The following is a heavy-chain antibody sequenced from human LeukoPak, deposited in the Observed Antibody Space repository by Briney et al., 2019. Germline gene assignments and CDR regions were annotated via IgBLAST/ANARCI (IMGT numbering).Heavy chain of an antibody. D-gene: IGHD6-19*01. Sequence: SETLSLTCTVSGGSISSYYWSWIRQPAGKGLEWIGRIYTSGSTNYNPSLKSRVTMSVDTSKNQFSLKLSSVTAADTAVYYCARDSSGWYDSGYYYYMDVWGKGTTVTISS. CDR3: ARDSSGWYDSGYYYYMDV. V-gene: IGHV4-4*07. J-gene: IGHJ6*03. CDR2: IYTSGST. CDR1: GGSISSYY.